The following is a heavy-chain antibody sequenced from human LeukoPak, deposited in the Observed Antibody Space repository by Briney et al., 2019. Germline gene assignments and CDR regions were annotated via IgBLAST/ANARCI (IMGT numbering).Heavy chain of an antibody. CDR2: INHSGST. D-gene: IGHD3-10*01. J-gene: IGHJ4*02. V-gene: IGHV4-34*01. Sequence: RXPPXKXXXXIGEINHSGSTNYNPSLKSRVTISVDTSKNQFSLKLSSVTAADTAVYYCARVAMVRGVPPGYWGQGTLVTVSS. CDR3: ARVAMVRGVPPGY.